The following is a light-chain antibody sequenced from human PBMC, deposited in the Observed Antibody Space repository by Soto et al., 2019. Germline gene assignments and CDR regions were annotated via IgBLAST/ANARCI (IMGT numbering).Light chain of an antibody. CDR1: QSIGKH. CDR3: QQGYTSAIP. Sequence: DIQMTQSPSSLSASVGDRFTITCRASQSIGKHLNWYQQKPGKAPKFLIYAASNLQSGVPSRFSGSGSGTDFTLTVNSLQPEDFATYYCQQGYTSAIPFGQGTRREI. V-gene: IGKV1-39*01. J-gene: IGKJ5*01. CDR2: AAS.